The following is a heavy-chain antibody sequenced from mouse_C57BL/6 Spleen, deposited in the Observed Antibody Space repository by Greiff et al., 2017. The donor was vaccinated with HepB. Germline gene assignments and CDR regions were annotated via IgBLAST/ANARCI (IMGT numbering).Heavy chain of an antibody. CDR3: ARSYYDYDGWFAY. Sequence: QVQLQQSGPELVKPGASVKLSCKASGYTFTSYDINWVKQRPGQGLEWIGWSYPRDGSTKYNEKFKGKATLTVDTSSSTAYMELHSLTSEDSAVYFCARSYYDYDGWFAYWGQGTLVTVSA. CDR1: GYTFTSYD. V-gene: IGHV1-85*01. J-gene: IGHJ3*01. CDR2: SYPRDGST. D-gene: IGHD2-4*01.